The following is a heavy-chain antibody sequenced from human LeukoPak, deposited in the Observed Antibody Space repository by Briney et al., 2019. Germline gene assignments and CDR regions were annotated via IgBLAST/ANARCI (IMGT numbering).Heavy chain of an antibody. V-gene: IGHV3-9*01. CDR1: GLLFDDFA. CDR3: VKSGGYFYMDA. Sequence: GRSLRPSRAAFGLLFDDFAMHWARHAQGRGLEWVSSVSWNRDIINYADSVRGRFTVSRDNDQNSLYLEMNNLRPDDTALYYCVKSGGYFYMDAWGKGTTVIVSS. CDR2: VSWNRDII. J-gene: IGHJ6*03. D-gene: IGHD2-15*01.